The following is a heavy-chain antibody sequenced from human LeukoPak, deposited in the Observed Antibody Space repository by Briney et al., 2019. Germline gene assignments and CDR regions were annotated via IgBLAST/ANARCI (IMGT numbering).Heavy chain of an antibody. V-gene: IGHV4-31*03. D-gene: IGHD5/OR15-5a*01. CDR2: IYYSGST. CDR3: ARDIYDDGWFDP. CDR1: GGSISSGGYY. Sequence: SETLSLTCTVSGGSISSGGYYWSWIRQHPGKGLEWIGYIYYSGSTYYNPSLKSRVTISVDTSKNQFSLKLSSVTAADTAVYYCARDIYDDGWFDPWGQGTLVTVSS. J-gene: IGHJ5*02.